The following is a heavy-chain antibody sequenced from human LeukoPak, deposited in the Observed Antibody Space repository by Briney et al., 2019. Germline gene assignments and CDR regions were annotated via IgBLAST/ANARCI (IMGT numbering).Heavy chain of an antibody. D-gene: IGHD6-13*01. Sequence: SETLSLTCTVSGGSISSSSYYWGWIRQPPGKGLERIGSIYYSGSTYYNPSLKSRVTISVDTSKNQFSLKLSSVTAADTAVYYCARVESSSWFTYYYYYMDVWGKGTTVTVSS. V-gene: IGHV4-39*07. CDR1: GGSISSSSYY. CDR2: IYYSGST. CDR3: ARVESSSWFTYYYYYMDV. J-gene: IGHJ6*03.